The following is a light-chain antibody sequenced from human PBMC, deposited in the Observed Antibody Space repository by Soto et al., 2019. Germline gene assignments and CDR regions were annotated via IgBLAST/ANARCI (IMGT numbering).Light chain of an antibody. CDR2: EVS. J-gene: IGLJ1*01. Sequence: QSALTQPASVSGSPGQSITISCTGTSSDVGGYDYVSWYQHQPGKAPKLMIFEVSNRPSGVSHRFSASKSGNTASLTISGIQAEDEADYYCSSYTKSNTPVVFGTGTKLTVL. V-gene: IGLV2-14*01. CDR1: SSDVGGYDY. CDR3: SSYTKSNTPVV.